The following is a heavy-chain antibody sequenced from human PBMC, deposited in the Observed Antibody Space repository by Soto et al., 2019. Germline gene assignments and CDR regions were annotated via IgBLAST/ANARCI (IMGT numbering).Heavy chain of an antibody. CDR3: ARPSKSSAYGMDV. V-gene: IGHV1-46*01. CDR1: GYTFTSYY. D-gene: IGHD6-25*01. J-gene: IGHJ6*02. CDR2: INPSGGST. Sequence: QVQLVQSGAEVKKPGASVKVSCKASGYTFTSYYMHWVRQAPGQGLEWMGIINPSGGSTSYAQKFQGRVTMTRDTSTSTVSMELSSMRSEDTAVYYCARPSKSSAYGMDVWGQGTTVTVSS.